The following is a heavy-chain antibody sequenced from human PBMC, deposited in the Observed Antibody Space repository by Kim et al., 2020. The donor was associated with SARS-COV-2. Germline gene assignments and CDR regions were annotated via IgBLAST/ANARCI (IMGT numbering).Heavy chain of an antibody. V-gene: IGHV4-34*01. CDR3: ARGIYYYDSSGYAPLPPYYFDY. CDR1: GGSFSGYY. CDR2: INHSGST. D-gene: IGHD3-22*01. J-gene: IGHJ4*02. Sequence: SETLSLTCAVYGGSFSGYYWSWIRQPPGKGLEWIGEINHSGSTNYNPSLKSRVTISVDTSKNQFSLKLSSVTAADTAVYYCARGIYYYDSSGYAPLPPYYFDYWGQGTLVTVSS.